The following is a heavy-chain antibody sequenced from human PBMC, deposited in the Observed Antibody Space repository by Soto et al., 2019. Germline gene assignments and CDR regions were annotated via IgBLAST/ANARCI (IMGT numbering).Heavy chain of an antibody. CDR1: GYTFTSYY. J-gene: IGHJ6*02. D-gene: IGHD2-2*01. CDR2: INPSGGST. CDR3: AGHPIVVVPAAPKYYGMDV. V-gene: IGHV1-46*01. Sequence: ASVKVSCKASGYTFTSYYMHWARQAPGQGLEWMGIINPSGGSTSYAQKFQGRVTMTRDTSTSTVYMELSSLRSEDTAVYYCAGHPIVVVPAAPKYYGMDVWGQGTTVTVSS.